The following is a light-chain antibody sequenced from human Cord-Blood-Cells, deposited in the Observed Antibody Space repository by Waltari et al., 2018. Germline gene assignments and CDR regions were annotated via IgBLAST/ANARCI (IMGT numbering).Light chain of an antibody. CDR1: QSVSSSY. CDR3: QQYGSSPWT. CDR2: GAS. V-gene: IGKV3-20*01. Sequence: EIVLTLSPGTLSLSPGESAPLPCRASQSVSSSYLAWYQQKPGQVPSLLIYGASSRATGIPDRFSGSGSGTDFTLTISRLEPEDFAVYYCQQYGSSPWTFGQGTKVEIK. J-gene: IGKJ1*01.